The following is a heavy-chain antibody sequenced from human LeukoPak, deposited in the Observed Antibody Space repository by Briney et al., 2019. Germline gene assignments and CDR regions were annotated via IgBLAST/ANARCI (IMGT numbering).Heavy chain of an antibody. CDR2: IYHSGST. Sequence: SETLSLTCPVSGVSISSYYWSWIRQPPGKGLEWIGYIYHSGSTNYNPSLKSRVTISVDTSKNQFSLKLSSVTAADTAVYYCARVRGYYDILTGYYYYYGMDVWGQGTTVTVSS. V-gene: IGHV4-59*01. J-gene: IGHJ6*02. CDR3: ARVRGYYDILTGYYYYYGMDV. D-gene: IGHD3-9*01. CDR1: GVSISSYY.